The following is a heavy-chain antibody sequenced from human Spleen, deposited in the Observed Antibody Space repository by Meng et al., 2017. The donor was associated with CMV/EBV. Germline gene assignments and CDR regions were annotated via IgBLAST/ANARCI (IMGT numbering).Heavy chain of an antibody. J-gene: IGHJ5*02. CDR2: ISTSSYYI. D-gene: IGHD3-3*01. CDR3: ARGKRRGSGYFEGGNQAHFAGFDP. Sequence: GESLKISCAASGFTFSSYSMNWVRQAPGKGLEWVSSISTSSYYICYADSVKGRFTISRDNAKNSLYLQMNSLRAEDTAVYYCARGKRRGSGYFEGGNQAHFAGFDPWGQGTLVTVSS. V-gene: IGHV3-21*01. CDR1: GFTFSSYS.